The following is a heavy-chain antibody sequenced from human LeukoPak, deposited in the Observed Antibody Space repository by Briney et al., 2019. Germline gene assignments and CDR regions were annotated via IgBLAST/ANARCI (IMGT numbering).Heavy chain of an antibody. Sequence: GGSLRLSCAASGFTFSSYAMSWVRQAPGKGLEWVSAISGSGGSTYYADSVKGRFTISRDNSKNTLYPQMNSLRAEDTAVYYCAKDAMVRVREPLFDYWGQGTLVTVSS. D-gene: IGHD3-10*01. CDR2: ISGSGGST. J-gene: IGHJ4*02. CDR3: AKDAMVRVREPLFDY. V-gene: IGHV3-23*01. CDR1: GFTFSSYA.